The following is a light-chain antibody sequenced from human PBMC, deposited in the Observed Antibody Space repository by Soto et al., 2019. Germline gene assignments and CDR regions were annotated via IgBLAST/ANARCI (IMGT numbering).Light chain of an antibody. Sequence: QAVVTQEPSLTVSPEGTVTLTCGSSTGAVTSGHYPYWFQQRPGQAPRTLISDTSNRHSWTPARFSGSLLGGKAALTLSGAQPEDEADYYCLLSFSGVEVFGGGTKLTVL. CDR1: TGAVTSGHY. V-gene: IGLV7-46*01. CDR2: DTS. CDR3: LLSFSGVEV. J-gene: IGLJ2*01.